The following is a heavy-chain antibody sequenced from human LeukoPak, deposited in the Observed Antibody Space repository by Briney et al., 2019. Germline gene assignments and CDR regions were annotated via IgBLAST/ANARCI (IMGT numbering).Heavy chain of an antibody. Sequence: ASVKVSCKTSGYTFTGPYIHWVRQAPGQGLELMGWVNPKSGGTSYAQRFQDRITLARDTFISTVYMELSRLISDDTAVYYCARDFYTSGKGAFDIWGQGTMVTVSS. CDR2: VNPKSGGT. D-gene: IGHD2/OR15-2a*01. CDR1: GYTFTGPY. CDR3: ARDFYTSGKGAFDI. J-gene: IGHJ3*02. V-gene: IGHV1-2*02.